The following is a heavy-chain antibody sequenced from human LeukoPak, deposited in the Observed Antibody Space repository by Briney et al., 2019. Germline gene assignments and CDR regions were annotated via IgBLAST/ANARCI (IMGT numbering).Heavy chain of an antibody. Sequence: GGSLRLSCAASGFTFSNAWMSWVRQAPGKGLEWVGRIKSKTDGGTTDYAAPVKGRFTISRDDSKNTLYLQMNSLKTEDTAVYYCTTGGDWQLWFETDYWGQGTLVTVSS. V-gene: IGHV3-15*01. J-gene: IGHJ4*02. CDR1: GFTFSNAW. CDR3: TTGGDWQLWFETDY. D-gene: IGHD5-18*01. CDR2: IKSKTDGGTT.